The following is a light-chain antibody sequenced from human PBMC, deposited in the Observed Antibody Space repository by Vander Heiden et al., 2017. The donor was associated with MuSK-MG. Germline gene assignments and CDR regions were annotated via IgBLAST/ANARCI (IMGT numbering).Light chain of an antibody. CDR3: QQDGRSQYT. V-gene: IGKV3-20*01. J-gene: IGKJ2*01. Sequence: EIVLTQSPGTLSLSPGERATLSCRASQSVTSNHLAWYQQKPGQAPRLLIYTVSTRATGIPDRFSGSGSGTDFTLTISRLEPEDFAVYYCQQDGRSQYTFGHGTKLEIK. CDR2: TVS. CDR1: QSVTSNH.